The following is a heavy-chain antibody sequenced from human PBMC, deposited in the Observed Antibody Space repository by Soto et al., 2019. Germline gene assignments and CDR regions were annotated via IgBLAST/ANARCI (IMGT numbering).Heavy chain of an antibody. D-gene: IGHD6-19*01. CDR1: GYTFTSYG. J-gene: IGHJ4*02. CDR3: ARDAWSGVAGSMGY. CDR2: ISAYNGNT. V-gene: IGHV1-18*01. Sequence: ASVKVSCKASGYTFTSYGISWVRQAPGQGLEWMGWISAYNGNTNYAQKLQGRVTMTTDTSTSTAYMELRSLRSDDTAVYYCARDAWSGVAGSMGYLGQGTLVTVSS.